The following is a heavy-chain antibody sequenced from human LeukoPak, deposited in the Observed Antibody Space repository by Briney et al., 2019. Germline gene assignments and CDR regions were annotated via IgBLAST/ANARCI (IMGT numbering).Heavy chain of an antibody. J-gene: IGHJ4*02. CDR3: ARVGPLAVGTGKRVYSFDY. D-gene: IGHD1-1*01. CDR1: GFSITSGDY. V-gene: IGHV4-38-2*01. Sequence: SSETLSLTCDVSGFSITSGDYWGWIRQSPGRGLEWIGSISHSGDTYYIPSLRSRDTMSLDTSRNQFSLDLRSVSAADTAVYFCARVGPLAVGTGKRVYSFDYWGQGTLVTVSS. CDR2: ISHSGDT.